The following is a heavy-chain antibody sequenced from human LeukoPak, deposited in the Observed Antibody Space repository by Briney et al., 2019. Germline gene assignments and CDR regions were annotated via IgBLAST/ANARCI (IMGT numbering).Heavy chain of an antibody. CDR2: ITKSGDTT. Sequence: GGSLRLSCAASGFTFSAFGMNWVRQAPGKGLEWVSTITKSGDTTYYVDSVKGRFTISRDNSKNTLYLQMSSLRAEDTAKYYYTKDYCGRFCSAVWGQGTTVTVSS. V-gene: IGHV3-23*01. CDR1: GFTFSAFG. CDR3: TKDYCGRFCSAV. J-gene: IGHJ6*02. D-gene: IGHD3-3*01.